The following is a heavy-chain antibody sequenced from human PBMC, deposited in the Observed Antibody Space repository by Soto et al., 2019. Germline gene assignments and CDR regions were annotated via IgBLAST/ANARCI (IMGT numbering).Heavy chain of an antibody. V-gene: IGHV2-5*01. Sequence: SGPTLVSRTHPLTLTCPFSGFSLRTSGVGVGWIRQPPGKAPEWLALIYWNDDKRYSPSLKSRLTITKDTSKNQVVLTMAGMDPVDTGTYYCAQRLGSRGSFDYWGQGSLVTVSS. CDR2: IYWNDDK. CDR3: AQRLGSRGSFDY. D-gene: IGHD6-25*01. J-gene: IGHJ4*02. CDR1: GFSLRTSGVG.